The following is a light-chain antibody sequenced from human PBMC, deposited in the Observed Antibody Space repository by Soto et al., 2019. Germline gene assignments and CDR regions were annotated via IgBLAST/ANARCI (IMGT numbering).Light chain of an antibody. Sequence: EIVLTQSPGTLSLSPGGRATLSCRASQSVSNSNLAWYQQKPGQAPRLLIYGASSRATGIPDRFSGSGSGTDFTLTISRLEPEDFAVYYCQQYGSSPQWTFGQGTKVDIK. J-gene: IGKJ1*01. CDR3: QQYGSSPQWT. V-gene: IGKV3-20*01. CDR2: GAS. CDR1: QSVSNSN.